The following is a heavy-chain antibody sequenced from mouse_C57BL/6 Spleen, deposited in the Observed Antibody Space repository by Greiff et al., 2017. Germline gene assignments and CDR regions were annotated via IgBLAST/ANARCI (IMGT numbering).Heavy chain of an antibody. CDR1: GFTFSSYA. CDR2: ISDGGSYT. CDR3: ARGGGYDYDALFAY. J-gene: IGHJ3*01. V-gene: IGHV5-4*03. Sequence: EVKLMESGGGLVKPGGSLKLSCAASGFTFSSYAMSWVRQTPEKRLEWVATISDGGSYTYYPDNVKGRFTISRDNAKNNLYLQISHLKSEDTAMYYCARGGGYDYDALFAYWGQGTLVTVSA. D-gene: IGHD2-4*01.